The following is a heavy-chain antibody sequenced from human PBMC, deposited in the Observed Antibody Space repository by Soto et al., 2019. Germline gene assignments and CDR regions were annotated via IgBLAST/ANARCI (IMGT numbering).Heavy chain of an antibody. D-gene: IGHD5-18*01. Sequence: PGGSLRLSCAASGFTFSSYAMSWVRQAPGKGLEWVSAISGSGGSTYYADSVKGRFTISRDNSKNTLYLQMNSLRAEDTAVYYCANSYGYSYGKFDYWGQGTLVTVSS. CDR1: GFTFSSYA. J-gene: IGHJ4*02. V-gene: IGHV3-23*01. CDR2: ISGSGGST. CDR3: ANSYGYSYGKFDY.